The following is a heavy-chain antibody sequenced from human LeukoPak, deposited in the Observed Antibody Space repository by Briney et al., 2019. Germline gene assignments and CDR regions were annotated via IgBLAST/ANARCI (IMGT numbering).Heavy chain of an antibody. CDR3: ARLGLRGSPVMS. D-gene: IGHD3-16*01. J-gene: IGHJ5*02. Sequence: ASVKVSCKASGYTFTGYYMHWVRQAPGQGLEWMGWINPNSGGTNYAQKFQGRVTMTRDTSISTAYMELSRLRSDDTAMYYCARLGLRGSPVMSWGQGTLVTVSS. V-gene: IGHV1-2*02. CDR1: GYTFTGYY. CDR2: INPNSGGT.